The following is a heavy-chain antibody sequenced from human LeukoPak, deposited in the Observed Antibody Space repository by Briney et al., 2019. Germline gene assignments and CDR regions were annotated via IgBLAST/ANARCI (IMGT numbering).Heavy chain of an antibody. Sequence: GGSLRLSCAASGFTFSSYGMSWVRQAPGKGLEWVSAISGSGGSTYYADSVKGRFTISRDNSKNTLYLQMNSLRAEDTAVYYCAKDSRADILTGYYIYWGQGTLVTVSS. D-gene: IGHD3-9*01. CDR1: GFTFSSYG. V-gene: IGHV3-23*01. CDR2: ISGSGGST. CDR3: AKDSRADILTGYYIY. J-gene: IGHJ4*02.